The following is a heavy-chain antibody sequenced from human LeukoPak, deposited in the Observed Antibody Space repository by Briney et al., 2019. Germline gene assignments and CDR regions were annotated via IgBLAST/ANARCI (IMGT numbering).Heavy chain of an antibody. CDR3: ASPYYYDSSGYLI. CDR1: GGSISSSTYY. V-gene: IGHV4-39*01. D-gene: IGHD3-22*01. Sequence: MASETLSLTCTVSGGSISSSTYYWGWIRQPPGKGLEWIGSIYYSGSTYYNPSLKSRVTISVDTSKNRFSLKLSSVTAADTAVYYCASPYYYDSSGYLIWGQGTLVTVSS. J-gene: IGHJ4*02. CDR2: IYYSGST.